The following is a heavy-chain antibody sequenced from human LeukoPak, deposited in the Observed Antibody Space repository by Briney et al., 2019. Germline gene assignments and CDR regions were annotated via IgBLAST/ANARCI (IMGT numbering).Heavy chain of an antibody. D-gene: IGHD3-22*01. Sequence: GGSQRLSCAASGFTFSSYAMSWVRQAPGKGLEWVSSVSGSGGNTYYADSVKGRFTISRDNSKNTLYLQMNSLRAEDTAVYYCAKSPMIVVVTSFDYWGQGTLVTVSS. J-gene: IGHJ4*02. CDR1: GFTFSSYA. CDR3: AKSPMIVVVTSFDY. V-gene: IGHV3-23*01. CDR2: VSGSGGNT.